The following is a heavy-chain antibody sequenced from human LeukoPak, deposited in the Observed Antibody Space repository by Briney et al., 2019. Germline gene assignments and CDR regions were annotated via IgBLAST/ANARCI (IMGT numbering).Heavy chain of an antibody. CDR1: GFTFSSYS. CDR3: ARDRHKYNYDSGGYPPY. Sequence: GGSLRLSCAASGFTFSSYSMLWVRQAPGKGLEWVSYISSSSSTIYYADSVKGRFTIPRDNAKNSLYLQMNTLRAEDTAVYYCARDRHKYNYDSGGYPPYWGQGTLVTVSS. J-gene: IGHJ4*02. CDR2: ISSSSSTI. V-gene: IGHV3-48*01. D-gene: IGHD3-22*01.